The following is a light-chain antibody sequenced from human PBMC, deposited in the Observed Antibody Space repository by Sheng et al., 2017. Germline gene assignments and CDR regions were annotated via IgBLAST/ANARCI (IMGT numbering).Light chain of an antibody. V-gene: IGLV6-57*01. CDR1: SGNITSNF. CDR3: QSYDTMSQVVV. J-gene: IGLJ2*01. Sequence: NFMLTQPHSVSDSPGKTITISCTRSSGNITSNFVQWYQQRPGSSPKIVIYENYQKYYGAPDRFSGSIDSSSNSASLTISGLKIEDEGDYYCQSYDTMSQVVVFGGGTKVTVL. CDR2: ENY.